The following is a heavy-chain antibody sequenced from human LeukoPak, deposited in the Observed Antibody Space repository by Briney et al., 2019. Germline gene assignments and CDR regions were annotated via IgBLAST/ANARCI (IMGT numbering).Heavy chain of an antibody. V-gene: IGHV4-59*01. Sequence: PSETLSLTCTVSGGSISSYYWSWIRQPPGKGLEWIGYIYYSGSTNYNPSLKSRVTISVDTSKNQFSLKLSSVTAADTAVYYCARGKRWLQPLDYWGQGTLVTVSS. J-gene: IGHJ4*02. CDR3: ARGKRWLQPLDY. CDR1: GGSISSYY. CDR2: IYYSGST. D-gene: IGHD5-24*01.